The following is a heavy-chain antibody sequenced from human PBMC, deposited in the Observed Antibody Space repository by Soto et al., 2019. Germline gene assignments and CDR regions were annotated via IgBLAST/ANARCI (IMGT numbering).Heavy chain of an antibody. CDR3: ARDGGGVDV. V-gene: IGHV1-69*08. J-gene: IGHJ6*02. CDR1: GGTFSSYT. D-gene: IGHD3-10*01. CDR2: IIPILGIA. Sequence: QVQLVQSGAEVKKPGSSVKVSCKASGGTFSSYTISWVRQAPGQGLEWMGRIIPILGIANYAQKFQGRVTSTAGKSTSTAYMELSSLRSEDTAVYYCARDGGGVDVWGQGTTVTVSS.